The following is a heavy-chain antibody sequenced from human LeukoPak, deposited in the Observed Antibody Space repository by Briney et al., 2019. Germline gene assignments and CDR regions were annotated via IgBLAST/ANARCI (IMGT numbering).Heavy chain of an antibody. CDR2: ISWNSGSI. Sequence: GGSLRLSCAASGFTFSSYAMHWVRQAPGKGLEWVSGISWNSGSIGYADSVKGRFTISRDNAKNSLYLQMNSLRAEDTALYYCAKAETAGYYDSSGYYYVGYFQHWGQGTLVTVSS. CDR1: GFTFSSYA. J-gene: IGHJ1*01. V-gene: IGHV3-9*01. CDR3: AKAETAGYYDSSGYYYVGYFQH. D-gene: IGHD3-22*01.